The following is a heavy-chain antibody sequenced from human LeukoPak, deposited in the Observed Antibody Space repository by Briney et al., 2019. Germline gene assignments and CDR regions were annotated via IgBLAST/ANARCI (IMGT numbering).Heavy chain of an antibody. CDR2: ISAYNGYT. CDR3: ARGSSSWHGGMDV. Sequence: ASVKVSCKTSGYTFTNYGVSWVRQAPGQGLEWMGWISAYNGYTNYAQKLQVRVTMTTDTSTSTAYMELRSLTSDDTAVYYCARGSSSWHGGMDVWGQGTTVTVSS. J-gene: IGHJ6*02. CDR1: GYTFTNYG. D-gene: IGHD6-13*01. V-gene: IGHV1-18*01.